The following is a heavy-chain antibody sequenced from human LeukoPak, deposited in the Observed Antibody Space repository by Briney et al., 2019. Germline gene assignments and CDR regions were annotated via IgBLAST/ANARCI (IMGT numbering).Heavy chain of an antibody. Sequence: SETLSLTCTVSGGSISSYYWSWIRQPPGKGLEWIGEINHSGSTNYNPSLKSRVTISVDTSKNQFSLKLSSVTAADTAVYYCARGSLVAVAGIGPYYMDVWGKGTTVTVSS. CDR1: GGSISSYY. D-gene: IGHD6-19*01. CDR2: INHSGST. V-gene: IGHV4-34*01. CDR3: ARGSLVAVAGIGPYYMDV. J-gene: IGHJ6*03.